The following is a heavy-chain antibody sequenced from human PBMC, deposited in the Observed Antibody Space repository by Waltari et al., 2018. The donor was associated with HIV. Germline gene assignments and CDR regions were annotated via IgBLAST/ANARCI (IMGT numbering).Heavy chain of an antibody. CDR2: ISYDGSNK. J-gene: IGHJ6*02. V-gene: IGHV3-30*18. CDR3: AKDTDLTGFFYYYGLDV. CDR1: GFTFRSYG. Sequence: QVQLVESGGGVVQPGRSLRLSCAASGFTFRSYGMHWVRQASGKGLEWVAVISYDGSNKYYADSVKGRFTISRDNSKNTLDLQMNSLRAEDTAVYYCAKDTDLTGFFYYYGLDVWGQGTTVTVSS. D-gene: IGHD3-9*01.